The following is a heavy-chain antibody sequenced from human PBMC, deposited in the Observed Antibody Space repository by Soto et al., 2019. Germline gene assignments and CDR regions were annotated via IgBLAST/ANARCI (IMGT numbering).Heavy chain of an antibody. J-gene: IGHJ6*02. V-gene: IGHV4-34*01. CDR3: ARVHQTVTRHYYYGMDV. CDR1: GGSFSGYY. Sequence: SETLSLTCAVYGGSFSGYYWSWIRQPPGKGLEWIGEINHSGSTNYNPSLKSRVTISVDTSKNQFSLKLSSVTAADTAVYYCARVHQTVTRHYYYGMDVWGQGTTVTVSS. CDR2: INHSGST.